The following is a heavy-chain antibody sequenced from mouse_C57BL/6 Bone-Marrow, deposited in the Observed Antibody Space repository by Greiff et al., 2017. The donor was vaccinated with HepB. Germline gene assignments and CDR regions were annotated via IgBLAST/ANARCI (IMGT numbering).Heavy chain of an antibody. J-gene: IGHJ1*03. V-gene: IGHV5-4*01. CDR2: ISDGGSYT. Sequence: EVQLQESGGGLVKPGGSLKLSCAASGFTFSSYAMSWVRQTPEKRLEWVATISDGGSYTYYPDNVKGRFTISRDNAKNNLYLQMSHLKSEDTAMYYCARVFDVWGTGTTVTVSS. CDR1: GFTFSSYA. CDR3: ARVFDV.